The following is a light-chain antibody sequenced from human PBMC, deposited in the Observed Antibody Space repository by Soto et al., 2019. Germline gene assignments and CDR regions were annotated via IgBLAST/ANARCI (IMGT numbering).Light chain of an antibody. CDR3: QQYNTWPLT. V-gene: IGKV3-15*01. CDR2: AAS. J-gene: IGKJ4*01. Sequence: EIVMTRSPGTLSLSPLDTATLSCMASQSLGSDLAWYQQKPGQAPRLLIFAASARPTGIPARISGSGSGTEFTLTISSLRSEDFAVYYCQQYNTWPLTFGGGTKVDIK. CDR1: QSLGSD.